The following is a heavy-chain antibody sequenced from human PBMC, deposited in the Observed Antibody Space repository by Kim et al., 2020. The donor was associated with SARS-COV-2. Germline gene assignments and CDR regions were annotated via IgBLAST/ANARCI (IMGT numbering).Heavy chain of an antibody. CDR3: ARKPGPYDFWSGSGWFDP. D-gene: IGHD3-3*01. CDR1: GFTFSSYE. J-gene: IGHJ5*02. CDR2: ISSSGSTI. V-gene: IGHV3-48*03. Sequence: GGSLRLSCAASGFTFSSYEMNWVRQAPGKGLEWVSYISSSGSTIYYADSVKGRFTISRDNAKNSLYLQMNSLRAEDTAVYYCARKPGPYDFWSGSGWFDPWGQGTLVTVSS.